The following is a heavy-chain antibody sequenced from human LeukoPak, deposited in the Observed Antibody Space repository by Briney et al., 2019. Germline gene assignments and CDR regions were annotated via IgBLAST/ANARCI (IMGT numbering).Heavy chain of an antibody. J-gene: IGHJ6*03. Sequence: SETLSLTCTVSGGSISSHYWSWIRQPPGKGLEWIGYIYYSGSTNYNPSLKSRVTISVDTSKNQLSLKLSSVTAADTAVYYCARVRYFDRFPYYYYYMDVWGKGTTVTVSS. D-gene: IGHD3-9*01. CDR3: ARVRYFDRFPYYYYYMDV. CDR2: IYYSGST. CDR1: GGSISSHY. V-gene: IGHV4-59*11.